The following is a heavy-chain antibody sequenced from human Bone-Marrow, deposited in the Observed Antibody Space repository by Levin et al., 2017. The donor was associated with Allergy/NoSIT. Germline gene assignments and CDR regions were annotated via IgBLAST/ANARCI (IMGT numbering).Heavy chain of an antibody. CDR1: GYSFSSYW. CDR3: ARHPIGYADYIPLMVDV. D-gene: IGHD3-16*01. J-gene: IGHJ6*02. V-gene: IGHV5-51*01. Sequence: GGSLRLSCKGFGYSFSSYWIGWVRQMPGKGLEWMGIVYGDGSDPRYSPSFQGQVIISADTSITTAYLQWNSLKTSDTAMYYCARHPIGYADYIPLMVDVWGQGTTVTVS. CDR2: VYGDGSDP.